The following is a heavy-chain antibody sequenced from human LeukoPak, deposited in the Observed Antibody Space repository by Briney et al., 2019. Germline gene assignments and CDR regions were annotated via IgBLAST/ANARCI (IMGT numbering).Heavy chain of an antibody. Sequence: PSETLSLTCAVYGGSFSGYYWSWIRQPPGKGLEWIGEINHSGSTNYNPSLKSRVTISVDTSKNQFSLKLSSVTAADTAVYYCARDHYYDSSGYYWFDPWGQGTLVTVSS. V-gene: IGHV4-34*01. CDR1: GGSFSGYY. CDR2: INHSGST. J-gene: IGHJ5*02. D-gene: IGHD3-22*01. CDR3: ARDHYYDSSGYYWFDP.